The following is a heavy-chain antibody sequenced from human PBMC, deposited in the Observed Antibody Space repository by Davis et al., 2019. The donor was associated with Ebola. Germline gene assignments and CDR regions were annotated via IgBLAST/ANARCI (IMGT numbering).Heavy chain of an antibody. D-gene: IGHD4-17*01. CDR2: VYYSGTT. CDR1: GGSISNYY. CDR3: AKGVGDYGWFDP. Sequence: SETLSLTCTISGGSISNYYWSWIRQPPGKGLEWIGYVYYSGTTGYNPSLKSRITMSVDTSKDQFSLRLSSVTEADTAVYYCAKGVGDYGWFDPWGQGTLVTVSS. J-gene: IGHJ5*02. V-gene: IGHV4-59*01.